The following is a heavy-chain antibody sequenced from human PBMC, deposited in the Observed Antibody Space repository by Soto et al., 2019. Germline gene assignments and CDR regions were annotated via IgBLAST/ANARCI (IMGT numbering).Heavy chain of an antibody. D-gene: IGHD4-17*01. CDR1: GYTFTSYY. CDR3: ARGSSPDYGDDYWYFDL. CDR2: INPSGGST. J-gene: IGHJ2*01. Sequence: APVKVSCKASGYTFTSYYMHWVRQAPGQGLEWMGIINPSGGSTSYAQKFQGRVTMTRDTSTSTVYMELSSLRSEDTAVYYCARGSSPDYGDDYWYFDLWGRGTLVTVPQ. V-gene: IGHV1-46*03.